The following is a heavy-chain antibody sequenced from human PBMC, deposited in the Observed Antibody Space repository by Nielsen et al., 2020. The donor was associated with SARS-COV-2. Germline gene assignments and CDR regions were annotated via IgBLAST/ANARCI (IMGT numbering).Heavy chain of an antibody. D-gene: IGHD2-2*01. CDR3: ATQVVPAAMSHPSPPKFDY. V-gene: IGHV4-39*01. CDR2: IYYSGST. J-gene: IGHJ4*02. Sequence: WIRQPPGKGLEWIGSIYYSGSTYYNPSLKSRVTISVDTSKNQFSLKLSSVTAADTAVYYCATQVVPAAMSHPSPPKFDYWGQGTLVTVSS.